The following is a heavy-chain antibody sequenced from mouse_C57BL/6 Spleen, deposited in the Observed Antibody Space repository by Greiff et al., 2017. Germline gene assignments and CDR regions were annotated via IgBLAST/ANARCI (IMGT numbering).Heavy chain of an antibody. J-gene: IGHJ3*01. CDR3: ARDGGTGTWFAY. CDR1: GFTFSSYA. V-gene: IGHV5-4*01. CDR2: ISAGGSYT. Sequence: EVQRVESGGGLVKPGGSLKLSCAASGFTFSSYAMSWVRQTPEKRLEWVATISAGGSYTYYPDNVKGRFTISRDNAKNNLYLQMSHLKSEDTAMYYCARDGGTGTWFAYWGQGTLVTVSA. D-gene: IGHD1-1*02.